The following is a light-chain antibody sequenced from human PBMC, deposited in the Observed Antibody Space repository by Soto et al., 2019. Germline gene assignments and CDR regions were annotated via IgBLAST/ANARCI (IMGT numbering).Light chain of an antibody. CDR1: QSITSTY. J-gene: IGKJ4*01. Sequence: EIVLTQSPGTLSLSPGERATLSCRASQSITSTYLAWYQQKPGQAPRLLIYGASSRAAGIPARFSGSGSGTEFTLTISSLQSEDLAVYYCQHYRDWPLTFGGGTKV. CDR3: QHYRDWPLT. CDR2: GAS. V-gene: IGKV3-20*01.